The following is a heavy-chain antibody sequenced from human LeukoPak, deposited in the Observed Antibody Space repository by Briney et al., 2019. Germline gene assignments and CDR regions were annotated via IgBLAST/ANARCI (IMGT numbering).Heavy chain of an antibody. CDR1: GFTFSTYS. CDR3: ARGRSITLLRGVAMSDGFDI. V-gene: IGHV3-21*01. Sequence: PGGSLRLSCAASGFTFSTYSMNWVRQAPGKGLEWVSFIDTSGSYIYYGDSMKGRFTISRDNAKNSLYLQMSGLRAEDAAVYYCARGRSITLLRGVAMSDGFDIWGQGAMVTVSS. D-gene: IGHD3-10*01. CDR2: IDTSGSYI. J-gene: IGHJ3*02.